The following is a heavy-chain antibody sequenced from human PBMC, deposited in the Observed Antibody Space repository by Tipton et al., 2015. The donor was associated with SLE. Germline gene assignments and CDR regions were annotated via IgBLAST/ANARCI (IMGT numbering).Heavy chain of an antibody. CDR1: GGSIRGSSYY. Sequence: TLSLTCTVSGGSIRGSSYYWGWIRQPPGKGLEWIGSIYYSGTTYYNPSLKSRVTISVDTSKNQFSLKLSSVTAADTAVYYCARQSWGSGDYWGQGTLVTVSS. CDR3: ARQSWGSGDY. V-gene: IGHV4-39*01. D-gene: IGHD7-27*01. CDR2: IYYSGTT. J-gene: IGHJ4*02.